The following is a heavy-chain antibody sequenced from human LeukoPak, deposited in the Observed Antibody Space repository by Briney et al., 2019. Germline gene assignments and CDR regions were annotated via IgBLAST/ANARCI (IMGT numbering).Heavy chain of an antibody. D-gene: IGHD3-22*01. J-gene: IGHJ4*02. CDR3: AKDEFTYYYDSSGYQEPYFDY. CDR2: ISSSGGST. Sequence: GGSLRLSCAASGFTFSSYAMSWVCQAPGKGLEWVSAISSSGGSTYYADSVKGRFTISRDNSKNTLYLQMNSLRAEDTAVYYCAKDEFTYYYDSSGYQEPYFDYWGQGTLVTVSS. V-gene: IGHV3-23*01. CDR1: GFTFSSYA.